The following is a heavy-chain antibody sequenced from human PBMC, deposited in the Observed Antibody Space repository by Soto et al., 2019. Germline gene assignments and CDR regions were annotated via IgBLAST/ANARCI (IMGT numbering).Heavy chain of an antibody. CDR2: ISSSSSTI. J-gene: IGHJ6*02. CDR1: GFTFSSYS. CDR3: ARRITGTGYYCMDV. Sequence: EVQLVESGGGLVQPGGSLRLSCAASGFTFSSYSMNWVRQAPGKGLEWVSYISSSSSTIYYADSVKGRFTISRDNAKNSLYLQMNSLRDEDTAVYYCARRITGTGYYCMDVWGQGTTVTVSS. D-gene: IGHD1-20*01. V-gene: IGHV3-48*02.